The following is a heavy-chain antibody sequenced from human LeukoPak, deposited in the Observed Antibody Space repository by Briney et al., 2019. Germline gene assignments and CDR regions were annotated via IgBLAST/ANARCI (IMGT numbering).Heavy chain of an antibody. J-gene: IGHJ5*02. V-gene: IGHV4-59*01. Sequence: SGTLSLTCTVSGGSISSYYWSWIRQPPGKGLEWIGYIYYSGSTNYNPSLKSRVTISVDTSKNQFSLKLSSVTAADTAVYYCARVGGYQLLYPNWFDPWGQGTLVTVSS. D-gene: IGHD2-2*01. CDR1: GGSISSYY. CDR2: IYYSGST. CDR3: ARVGGYQLLYPNWFDP.